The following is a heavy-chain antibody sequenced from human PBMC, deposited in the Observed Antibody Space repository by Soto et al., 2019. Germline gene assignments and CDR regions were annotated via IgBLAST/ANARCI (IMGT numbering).Heavy chain of an antibody. CDR2: ISGSGGST. V-gene: IGHV3-23*01. CDR3: ARDASSSMYYSPN. D-gene: IGHD3-3*02. J-gene: IGHJ4*02. CDR1: RFIFSSKS. Sequence: PGGSLRLSCAASRFIFSSKSMSWVRQPPGKGLEWVSGISGSGGSTYYADSVKGRFTISRDNSKNTVFLQMNSLRAEDTTIYYCARDASSSMYYSPNRDQGTLVTVS.